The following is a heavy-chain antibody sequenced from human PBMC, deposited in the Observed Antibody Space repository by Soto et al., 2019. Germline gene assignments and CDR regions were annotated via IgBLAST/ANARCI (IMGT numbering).Heavy chain of an antibody. D-gene: IGHD1-26*01. Sequence: PCGSLRLSCAASGFTFSTYSIHWVRQAPGKGLEWLAIIWYDGSNSYYADSVKGRFTISRDNSKNAVYLQMSSLRAEDTAVYYCARDREMRRVGAPMKYWGQGTMVTVS. CDR3: ARDREMRRVGAPMKY. CDR1: GFTFSTYS. CDR2: IWYDGSNS. V-gene: IGHV3-33*01. J-gene: IGHJ4*02.